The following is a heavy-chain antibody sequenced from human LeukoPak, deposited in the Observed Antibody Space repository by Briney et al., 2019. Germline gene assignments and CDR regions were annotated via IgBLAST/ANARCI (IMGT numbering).Heavy chain of an antibody. CDR3: ARDGSGSYLVG. D-gene: IGHD1-26*01. CDR1: GFTFSSYE. V-gene: IGHV3-48*03. CDR2: ISSSGSTI. Sequence: PGGSLRLSCAAPGFTFSSYEMNWVRQAPGKGLEWVSYISSSGSTIYYADSVKGRFTISRDNAKNSLYLQMNSLRAEDTAVYYCARDGSGSYLVGWGQGTLVTVSS. J-gene: IGHJ4*02.